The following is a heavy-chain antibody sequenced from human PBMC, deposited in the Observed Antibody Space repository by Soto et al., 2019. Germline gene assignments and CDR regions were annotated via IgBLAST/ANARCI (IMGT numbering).Heavy chain of an antibody. Sequence: SETLSLTCPVSGGSVSSGSYYWSWIRQPPGKGLEWIGYIYYSGSTNYNPSLKSRVTISVDTSKNQFSLKLSSVTAADTAVYYCARVQAGAFDIWGQGTMVTVSS. CDR1: GGSVSSGSYY. D-gene: IGHD4-4*01. J-gene: IGHJ3*02. V-gene: IGHV4-61*01. CDR3: ARVQAGAFDI. CDR2: IYYSGST.